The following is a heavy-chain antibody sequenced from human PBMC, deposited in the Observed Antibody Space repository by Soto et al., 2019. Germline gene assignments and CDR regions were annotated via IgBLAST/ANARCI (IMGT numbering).Heavy chain of an antibody. CDR1: GYTFTGYY. J-gene: IGHJ6*02. V-gene: IGHV1-2*04. Sequence: ASVKVSCKASGYTFTGYYMHWVRQAPGQGLEWMGWINPNSGGTNYAQKFQGWVTMTRDTSISTAYMELSRLRSDDTAVYYCAREGGGGSGSYYSSGYYYGMDVWGQGTTVTVSS. D-gene: IGHD3-10*01. CDR3: AREGGGGSGSYYSSGYYYGMDV. CDR2: INPNSGGT.